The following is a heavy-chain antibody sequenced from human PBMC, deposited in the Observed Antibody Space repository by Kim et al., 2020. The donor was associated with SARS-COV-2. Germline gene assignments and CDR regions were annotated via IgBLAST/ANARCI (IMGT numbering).Heavy chain of an antibody. CDR3: ARAGNRGDYDPIDY. Sequence: GGSLRLSCAASGFTFSDYYMSWIRQAPGKGLGWVSYISSSSSYTNYADSVKGRFTISRDNAKNSLYLQMNSLRAEDTAVYYCARAGNRGDYDPIDYWGQGTLVTVSS. CDR2: ISSSSSYT. CDR1: GFTFSDYY. J-gene: IGHJ4*02. D-gene: IGHD4-17*01. V-gene: IGHV3-11*06.